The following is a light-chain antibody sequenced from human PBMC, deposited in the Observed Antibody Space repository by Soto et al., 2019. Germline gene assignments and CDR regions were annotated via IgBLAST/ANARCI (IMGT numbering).Light chain of an antibody. CDR1: SSDVGGYNY. CDR3: SSYTSSSTHNYG. V-gene: IGLV2-14*01. Sequence: QPVLTQPASVSVSPGQSITISCTGTSSDVGGYNYVSWYQQHPGKAPKLMIYDVSNRPSGVSNRFSGSKSGNTASLTISGLQAEDEADYYCSSYTSSSTHNYGFGTGTKVTVL. J-gene: IGLJ1*01. CDR2: DVS.